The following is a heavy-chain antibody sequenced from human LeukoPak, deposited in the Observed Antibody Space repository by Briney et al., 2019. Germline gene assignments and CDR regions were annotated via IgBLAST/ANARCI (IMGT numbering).Heavy chain of an antibody. CDR3: ASGFRGWYIIDY. Sequence: SETLSLTCTVSGGSISSYYWSWLRQPPGKGLEWIGYIYYSGGTNYNPSLKSRVTISVDTSKNQFSLKLSSVTAADTAVYYCASGFRGWYIIDYWGQGTLVTVSS. CDR1: GGSISSYY. CDR2: IYYSGGT. D-gene: IGHD6-19*01. J-gene: IGHJ4*02. V-gene: IGHV4-59*01.